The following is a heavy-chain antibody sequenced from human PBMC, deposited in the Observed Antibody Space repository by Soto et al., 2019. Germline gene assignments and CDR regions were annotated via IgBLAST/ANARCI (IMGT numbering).Heavy chain of an antibody. Sequence: ASVKVSCKASGYTFTSYYMHWVRQAPGQGLEWMGIINPSGGSTSYAQKFQGRVTMTRDTSTSTVYVELSSLRSEDTAVYYCARGAITYYYESSGYPQGDGGFDIWGQGTRVTVAS. CDR1: GYTFTSYY. D-gene: IGHD3-22*01. V-gene: IGHV1-46*01. CDR3: ARGAITYYYESSGYPQGDGGFDI. CDR2: INPSGGST. J-gene: IGHJ3*02.